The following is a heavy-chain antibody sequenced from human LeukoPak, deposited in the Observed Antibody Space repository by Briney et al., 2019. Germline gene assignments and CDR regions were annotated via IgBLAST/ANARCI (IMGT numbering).Heavy chain of an antibody. CDR3: ARGGGSGSYYVDY. CDR2: IIPIFGTA. J-gene: IGHJ4*02. CDR1: GGTFSSYA. Sequence: GASVKVSCKASGGTFSSYAISWVRQAPGQGLEWMGGIIPIFGTANYAQKFQGRVTITTDESTSTAYMELSSLRSVDTAVYYCARGGGSGSYYVDYWGQGTLVTVSS. V-gene: IGHV1-69*05. D-gene: IGHD3-10*01.